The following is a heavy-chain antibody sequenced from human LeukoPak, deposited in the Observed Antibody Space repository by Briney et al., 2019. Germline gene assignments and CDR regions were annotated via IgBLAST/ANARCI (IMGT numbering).Heavy chain of an antibody. J-gene: IGHJ4*02. Sequence: SQTLSLTCAISGDSVSSNSAAWNWIRQSPSRGLEWLGRTYYRSEWYNDYAVSVKSRITINPDTSKNQFSLQLNSVTPEDTAVYYCAREGIAAGLSLRTGAAYYFDYWGQGTLVTVSS. V-gene: IGHV6-1*01. CDR2: TYYRSEWYN. CDR1: GDSVSSNSAA. D-gene: IGHD6-25*01. CDR3: AREGIAAGLSLRTGAAYYFDY.